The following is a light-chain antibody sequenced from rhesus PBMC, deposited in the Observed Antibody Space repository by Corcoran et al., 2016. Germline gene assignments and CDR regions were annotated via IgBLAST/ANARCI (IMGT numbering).Light chain of an antibody. CDR1: QTINYY. CDR3: QQHNSYPHS. CDR2: AAS. J-gene: IGKJ2*01. V-gene: IGKV1-44*03. Sequence: DIQMTQSPSSLSASVGDRVTITCRASQTINYYLAWYQQKPGKVPKLLIYAASTLQSGVPSMFSGSGSWTEFTLTISSLQPEDFATYYCQQHNSYPHSFGQGTKVEIK.